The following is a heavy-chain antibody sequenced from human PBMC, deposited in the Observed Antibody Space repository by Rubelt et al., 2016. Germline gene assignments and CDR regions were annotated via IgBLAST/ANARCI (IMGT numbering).Heavy chain of an antibody. J-gene: IGHJ6*02. Sequence: QAQLVQSGSELKRPGASVKVSCKASGYSFTSYVITWVRHAPGQGLEWLGWINTNTGDRTYAQDFTGRFVVYVDPSGSTAYLEISSLRSEDTAVYYCARTPTLPTDVWGQGTTVTVSS. CDR2: INTNTGDR. V-gene: IGHV7-4-1*02. CDR3: ARTPTLPTDV. CDR1: GYSFTSYV.